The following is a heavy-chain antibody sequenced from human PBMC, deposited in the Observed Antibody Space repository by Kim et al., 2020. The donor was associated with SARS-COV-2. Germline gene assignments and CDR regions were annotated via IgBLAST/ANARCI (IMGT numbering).Heavy chain of an antibody. CDR2: IVVGSGNT. D-gene: IGHD3-10*01. CDR1: GFTFTSSA. CDR3: AAVGYGSGGQGVSYYYYGMDV. V-gene: IGHV1-58*01. Sequence: SVKVSCKASGFTFTSSAVQWVRQARGQRLEWIGWIVVGSGNTNYAQKFQERVTITRDMSTSTAYMELSSLRSEDTAVYYCAAVGYGSGGQGVSYYYYGMDVWGQGTTVTVSS. J-gene: IGHJ6*02.